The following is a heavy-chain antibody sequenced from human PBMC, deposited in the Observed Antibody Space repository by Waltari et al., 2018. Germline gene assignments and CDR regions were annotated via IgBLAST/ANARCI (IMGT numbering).Heavy chain of an antibody. J-gene: IGHJ5*02. V-gene: IGHV1-8*01. CDR3: ARGGGIAARPFHNWFDP. CDR1: GYTFTSYD. CDR2: MNPNSGNT. D-gene: IGHD6-6*01. Sequence: QVQLVQSGAEVKKPGASVKVSCKASGYTFTSYDINWVRQAPGQGLEWMGWMNPNSGNTGYAQKFQGRVTMTRNTSISTAYMELSSLRSEDTAVYYCARGGGIAARPFHNWFDPWGQGTLVTVSS.